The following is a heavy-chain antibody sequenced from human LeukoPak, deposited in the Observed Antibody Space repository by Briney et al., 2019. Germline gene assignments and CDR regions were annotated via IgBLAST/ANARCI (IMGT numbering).Heavy chain of an antibody. J-gene: IGHJ4*02. D-gene: IGHD6-13*01. V-gene: IGHV1-2*02. CDR1: GYTFTSYG. CDR2: INPNSGGT. CDR3: ARVVGIAAAGTLGY. Sequence: ASVKVSCKASGYTFTSYGISWVRQAPGQGLEWMGWINPNSGGTNYAQKFQGRVTMTRDTSISTAYMELSRLRSDDTAVYYCARVVGIAAAGTLGYWGQGTLVTVSS.